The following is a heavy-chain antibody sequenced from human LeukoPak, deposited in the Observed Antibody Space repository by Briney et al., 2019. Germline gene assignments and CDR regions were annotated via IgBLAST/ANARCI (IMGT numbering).Heavy chain of an antibody. J-gene: IGHJ6*02. CDR2: MNPNSGNT. Sequence: ASVKVSCKASGYTFTSYDINWVRQATGQGLEWMGWMNPNSGNTGYAQKFQGRVTMTRNTSISTAYMELSSLRSEDTAVYYCARDLQYFDWLPSYYYYYGMDVWGQGTTVTVSS. CDR1: GYTFTSYD. D-gene: IGHD3-9*01. CDR3: ARDLQYFDWLPSYYYYYGMDV. V-gene: IGHV1-8*01.